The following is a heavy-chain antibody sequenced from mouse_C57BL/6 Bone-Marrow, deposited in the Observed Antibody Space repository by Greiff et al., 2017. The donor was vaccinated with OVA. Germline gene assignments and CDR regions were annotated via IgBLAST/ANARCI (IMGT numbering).Heavy chain of an antibody. CDR2: ISNGGGST. V-gene: IGHV5-12*01. Sequence: EVKVVESGGGLVQPGGSLKLSCAASGFTFSDYYMYWVRQTPEKRLEWVAYISNGGGSTYYPDTVKGRFTISRDNAKNTLYLQMSRLKSEDTAMYYCARQGLRYLDYWGQGTTLTVSS. CDR3: ARQGLRYLDY. D-gene: IGHD1-1*01. CDR1: GFTFSDYY. J-gene: IGHJ2*01.